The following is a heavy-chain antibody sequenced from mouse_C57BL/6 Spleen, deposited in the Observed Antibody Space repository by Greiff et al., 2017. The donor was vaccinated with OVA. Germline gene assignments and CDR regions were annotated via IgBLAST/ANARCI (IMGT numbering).Heavy chain of an antibody. CDR1: GFTFTDYY. V-gene: IGHV7-3*01. Sequence: DVHLVESGGGLVQPGGSLSLSCAASGFTFTDYYMSWVRQPPGKALEWLGFIRNKANGYTTEYSASVKGRFTISRDNSQSILYLQMNALRAEDSATYYCARSSYYDYDGFAYWGQGTLVTVSA. J-gene: IGHJ3*01. CDR3: ARSSYYDYDGFAY. CDR2: IRNKANGYTT. D-gene: IGHD2-4*01.